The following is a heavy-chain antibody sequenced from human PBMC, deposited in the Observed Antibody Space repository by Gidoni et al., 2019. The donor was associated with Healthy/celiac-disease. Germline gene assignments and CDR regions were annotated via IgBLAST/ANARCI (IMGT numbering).Heavy chain of an antibody. CDR3: ARDHGWVGYCSGGSCDY. D-gene: IGHD2-15*01. CDR2: ISYDGSNK. J-gene: IGHJ4*02. Sequence: QVQLVESGGGVVQPGRSLRRSCAASGLTFSSYGMHWVRQAPGKGLEWVAVISYDGSNKYYADSVKGRFTISRDNSKNTLYLQMNSLRAEDTAVYYCARDHGWVGYCSGGSCDYWGQGTLVTVSS. V-gene: IGHV3-30-3*01. CDR1: GLTFSSYG.